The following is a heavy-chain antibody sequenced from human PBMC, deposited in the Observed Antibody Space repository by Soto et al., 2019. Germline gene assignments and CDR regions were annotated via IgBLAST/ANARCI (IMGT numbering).Heavy chain of an antibody. D-gene: IGHD1-26*01. CDR1: GYTLTELS. V-gene: IGHV1-24*01. CDR3: TTVGAGELATYFDY. J-gene: IGHJ4*02. CDR2: FDPEDGET. Sequence: ASVKVSCKVSGYTLTELSMHWVRQAPGKGLEWMGGFDPEDGETIYAQKFQGRVTMTEDTSTDTAYMELSSLRSEDTAVYYCTTVGAGELATYFDYWGQGTLVTVSS.